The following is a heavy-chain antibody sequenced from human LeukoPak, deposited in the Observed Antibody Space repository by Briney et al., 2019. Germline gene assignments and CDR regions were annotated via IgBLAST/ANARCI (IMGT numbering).Heavy chain of an antibody. CDR1: GGSFSGYY. J-gene: IGHJ4*02. CDR2: INHSGST. V-gene: IGHV4-34*01. CDR3: ARGGPGYSSSWYDY. D-gene: IGHD6-13*01. Sequence: SETLSLTCAVYGGSFSGYYWSWIRQPPGKGLEWIGEINHSGSTNYNPSLKSRVTLSVDTSKNQFSLKLSSVTAADTAVYYCARGGPGYSSSWYDYWGQGTLVTVSS.